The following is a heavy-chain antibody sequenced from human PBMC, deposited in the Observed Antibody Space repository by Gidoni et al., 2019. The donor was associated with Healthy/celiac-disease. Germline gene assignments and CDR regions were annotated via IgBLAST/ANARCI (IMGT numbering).Heavy chain of an antibody. CDR1: GFTFSSYA. CDR2: MSGSGGST. CDR3: AKGPHYCSSTSCPFDY. J-gene: IGHJ4*02. D-gene: IGHD2-2*01. V-gene: IGHV3-23*01. Sequence: EVQLLESGGGLVQPGGSLRFSCAASGFTFSSYAMSGVRQAPGKGLEWVSAMSGSGGSTYYADSVKGRFTISRDNSKNTLYLQMNSLRAEDTAVYYCAKGPHYCSSTSCPFDYWGQGTLVTVSS.